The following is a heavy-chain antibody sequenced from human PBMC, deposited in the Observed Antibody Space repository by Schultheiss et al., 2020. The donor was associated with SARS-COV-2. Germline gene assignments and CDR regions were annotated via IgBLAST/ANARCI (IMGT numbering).Heavy chain of an antibody. D-gene: IGHD2-15*01. CDR2: ISGSGGST. J-gene: IGHJ4*02. CDR3: AKAKFPLLVVVVAARVSLDY. CDR1: GFTFDDYA. V-gene: IGHV3-23*01. Sequence: GGSLRLSCAASGFTFDDYAMSWVRQAPGKGLEWVSAISGSGGSTYYADSVKGRFTISRDNSKNTLYLQMNSLRAEDTAVYYCAKAKFPLLVVVVAARVSLDYWGQGTLVTVSS.